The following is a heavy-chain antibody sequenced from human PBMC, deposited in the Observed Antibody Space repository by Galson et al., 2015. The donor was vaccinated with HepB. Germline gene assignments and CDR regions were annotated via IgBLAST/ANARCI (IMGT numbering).Heavy chain of an antibody. D-gene: IGHD6-13*01. V-gene: IGHV3-7*03. CDR1: GFTFSSYW. Sequence: SLRLSCAASGFTFSSYWMSWVRQAPGKGLEWVANIKQDGSEKYYVDSVKGRFTISRDNAKNSLYLQMNSLRAEDTAVYYCAREVNSSSWYPTPDYWGQGTLVTVSS. CDR3: AREVNSSSWYPTPDY. J-gene: IGHJ4*02. CDR2: IKQDGSEK.